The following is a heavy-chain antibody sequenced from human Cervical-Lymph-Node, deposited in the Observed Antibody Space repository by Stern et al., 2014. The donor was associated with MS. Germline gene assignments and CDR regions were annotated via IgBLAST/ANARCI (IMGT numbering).Heavy chain of an antibody. V-gene: IGHV3-30-3*01. CDR3: ARPAAARYFDY. J-gene: IGHJ4*02. D-gene: IGHD6-25*01. CDR1: GITFGSHT. Sequence: VQLGVSWGGVVQPGRSLRLSCASSGITFGSHTMYWVRQAPGKGLDWVSIISFDGSSQHYADSVKGRFTISRDNSNNTLYLQMNSLRAEDTAMYYCARPAAARYFDYWGQGTQVTVSS. CDR2: ISFDGSSQ.